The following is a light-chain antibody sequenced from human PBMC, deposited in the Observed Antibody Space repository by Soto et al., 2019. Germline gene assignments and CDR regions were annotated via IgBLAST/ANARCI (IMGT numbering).Light chain of an antibody. CDR2: KAS. Sequence: DIQMTQSPSTLSASVGDRVTITCRASQSINNWLAWYQQKPGKAPKLLISKASNLKSGVPSRFSGTGSGTEFPPTIRSLQPDDFASYYCQQYESYPFTFGGGTKVEI. V-gene: IGKV1-5*03. CDR1: QSINNW. J-gene: IGKJ4*01. CDR3: QQYESYPFT.